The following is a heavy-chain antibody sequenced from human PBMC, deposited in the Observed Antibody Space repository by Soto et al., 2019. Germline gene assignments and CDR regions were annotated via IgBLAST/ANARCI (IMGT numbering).Heavy chain of an antibody. Sequence: GGSLRLSCAASGFTFSSYGMHWVRQAPGKGLEWVAVISYDGSNKYYADSVKGRFTISRDNSKNTLYLQMNSLRAEDTAVYYCAKDNSGDYDYWGQGTLGTVSS. CDR1: GFTFSSYG. D-gene: IGHD4-17*01. V-gene: IGHV3-30*18. J-gene: IGHJ4*02. CDR2: ISYDGSNK. CDR3: AKDNSGDYDY.